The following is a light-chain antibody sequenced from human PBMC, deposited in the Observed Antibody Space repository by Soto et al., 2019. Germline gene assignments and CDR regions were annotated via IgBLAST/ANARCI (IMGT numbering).Light chain of an antibody. J-gene: IGLJ1*01. CDR3: SSYTDTSTLV. CDR2: EVV. Sequence: QSVLTQPASVSGSPGQLITISCTGTSSDVGGYVSWYQQHPGKAPKLIIFEVVNRPSGVSNRFSGSKSGNTASLTISGLQAEDEADYYCSSYTDTSTLVFGTGTKLTVL. V-gene: IGLV2-14*01. CDR1: SSDVGGY.